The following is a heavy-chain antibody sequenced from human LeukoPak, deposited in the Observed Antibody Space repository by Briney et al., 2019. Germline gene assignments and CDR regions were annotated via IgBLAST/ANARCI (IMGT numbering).Heavy chain of an antibody. V-gene: IGHV3-23*01. CDR3: AKDRVDSGSYYDAFDI. J-gene: IGHJ3*02. Sequence: GGSLRLSCAASGFTFSSYAMSWVRQAPGKGLEWVSAISGSGGSTYYADSVKGRFTISRDNSKNTLYLQMNSLRAEDTAVYYCAKDRVDSGSYYDAFDICGQGTMVTVSS. D-gene: IGHD1-26*01. CDR2: ISGSGGST. CDR1: GFTFSSYA.